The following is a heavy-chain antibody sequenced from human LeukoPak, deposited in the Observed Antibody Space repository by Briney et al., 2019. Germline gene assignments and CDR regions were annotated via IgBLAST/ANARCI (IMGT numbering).Heavy chain of an antibody. D-gene: IGHD3-9*01. Sequence: SETLSLTCTVSGGSISSYYWSWIRQPPGKGLEWIGYIYYSGSTNYNPSLKNRVTISVDTSNNQFSLKLTSVTAADTAVYYCARSGVFSGYDAFDIWGQGTMVTVSS. J-gene: IGHJ3*02. CDR3: ARSGVFSGYDAFDI. CDR1: GGSISSYY. V-gene: IGHV4-59*08. CDR2: IYYSGST.